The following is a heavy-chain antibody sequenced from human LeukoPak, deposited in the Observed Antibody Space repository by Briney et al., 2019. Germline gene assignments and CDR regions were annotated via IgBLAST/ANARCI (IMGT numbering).Heavy chain of an antibody. J-gene: IGHJ6*02. Sequence: ASVKVSCKASGYTFTSYGISWVRQAPGQGLEWMGWISAYNGNTNHAQKLQGRVTMTTDTSTSTAYMELRSLRSDDTAVYYCARDPQEVDVLRFLEWLPNNYYYYGMDVWGQGTTVTVSS. CDR2: ISAYNGNT. D-gene: IGHD3-3*01. CDR1: GYTFTSYG. CDR3: ARDPQEVDVLRFLEWLPNNYYYYGMDV. V-gene: IGHV1-18*01.